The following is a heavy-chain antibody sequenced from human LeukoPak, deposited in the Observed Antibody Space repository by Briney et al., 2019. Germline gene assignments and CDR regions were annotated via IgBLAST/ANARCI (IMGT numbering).Heavy chain of an antibody. CDR3: AKGRSYYYFDY. CDR1: GFTFDDYA. CDR2: ISWNGGRI. Sequence: GGSLRLSCAASGFTFDDYAMHWVRQAPGKGLEWVSGISWNGGRIGYAGSVKGRFTISRDNAKNSLYLQMNSLRAEDTALYYCAKGRSYYYFDYWGQGTLVTVSS. V-gene: IGHV3-9*01. J-gene: IGHJ4*02. D-gene: IGHD1-26*01.